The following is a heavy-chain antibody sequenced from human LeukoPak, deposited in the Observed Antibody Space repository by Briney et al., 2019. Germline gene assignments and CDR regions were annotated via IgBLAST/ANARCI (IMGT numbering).Heavy chain of an antibody. CDR3: ARVKPAYCGGDCYWYNWFDP. J-gene: IGHJ5*02. V-gene: IGHV1-69*13. CDR1: GGTFSSYA. D-gene: IGHD2-21*02. Sequence: SVKVSCKASGGTFSSYAISWVRQAPGQGLEWMGGIIPIFGTANYAQKFQGRVTITADESTSTAYMELSSLRSEDTAVYYCARVKPAYCGGDCYWYNWFDPWGQGTLVTVSS. CDR2: IIPIFGTA.